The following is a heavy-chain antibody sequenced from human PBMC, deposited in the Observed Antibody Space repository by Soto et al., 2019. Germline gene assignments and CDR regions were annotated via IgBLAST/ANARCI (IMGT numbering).Heavy chain of an antibody. V-gene: IGHV4-30-4*08. CDR2: IYYSGST. D-gene: IGHD2-2*01. CDR1: GGSISSGGYY. Sequence: SETLSLTCTVSGGSISSGGYYWSWIRQHPGKGLEWIGYIYYSGSTYYNPSLKSRVTISVDTSKNQFSLKLSSVTAADTAVYYCASLLVPAARAYYFDYWGQGTLVTVSS. CDR3: ASLLVPAARAYYFDY. J-gene: IGHJ4*02.